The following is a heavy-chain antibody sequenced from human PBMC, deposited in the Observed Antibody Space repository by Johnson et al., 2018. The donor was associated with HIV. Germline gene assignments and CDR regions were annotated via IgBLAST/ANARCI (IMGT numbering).Heavy chain of an antibody. CDR2: MWYDGSNK. D-gene: IGHD6-19*01. Sequence: QVQLVESGGGVVQPGRSLRLSCAASGFTYSTYGMHWVRQAPGKGLEWVAVMWYDGSNKYYADSVKGRFTISRENAKNSLYLQMNSLRAGDTAVYYCARAAVAAPSAFDIWGQGTMVTVSS. CDR1: GFTYSTYG. V-gene: IGHV3-33*01. J-gene: IGHJ3*02. CDR3: ARAAVAAPSAFDI.